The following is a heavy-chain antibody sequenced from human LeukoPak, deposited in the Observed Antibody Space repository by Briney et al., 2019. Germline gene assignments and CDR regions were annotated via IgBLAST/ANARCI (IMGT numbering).Heavy chain of an antibody. J-gene: IGHJ4*02. CDR2: ISGSNSYI. CDR1: GFTFSSYT. V-gene: IGHV3-21*01. Sequence: GGSLRLSCAASGFTFSSYTMHWIRQAPGKGLEWVSSISGSNSYIFYADSVKGRFTVSRDNAKNTLYLQVNSLRAEDTAVYYCARGPNSNWSGLDFWGQGTLLTVSS. D-gene: IGHD6-6*01. CDR3: ARGPNSNWSGLDF.